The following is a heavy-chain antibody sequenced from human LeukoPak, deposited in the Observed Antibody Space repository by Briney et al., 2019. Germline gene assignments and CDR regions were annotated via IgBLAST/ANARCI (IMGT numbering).Heavy chain of an antibody. J-gene: IGHJ4*02. CDR1: GGSISSYY. Sequence: PSETLSLTCTVSGGSISSYYWSWIRQPPGKGLEWIGYIYYSGSTNYNPSLKSRVTISVDTSKNQFSLKLSSVTAADTAVYYCARTTTSYYDYVWGTSFDYWGQGTLVTVSS. D-gene: IGHD3-16*01. V-gene: IGHV4-59*01. CDR3: ARTTTSYYDYVWGTSFDY. CDR2: IYYSGST.